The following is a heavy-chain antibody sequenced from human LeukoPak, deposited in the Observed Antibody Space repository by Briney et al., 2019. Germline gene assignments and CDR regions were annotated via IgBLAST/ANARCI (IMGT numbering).Heavy chain of an antibody. CDR3: ARFLRGDASFDY. CDR2: IYYSGST. J-gene: IGHJ4*02. V-gene: IGHV4-59*01. CDR1: GGSIIRYY. Sequence: SETLSLTFTVSGGSIIRYYWSWIGQPPGKGVEWMGYIYYSGSTNYNPSLKSRVTISLDTSKHQFSLKLSSVTAADTAVYYCARFLRGDASFDYWGQGTLVTVSS. D-gene: IGHD3-10*01.